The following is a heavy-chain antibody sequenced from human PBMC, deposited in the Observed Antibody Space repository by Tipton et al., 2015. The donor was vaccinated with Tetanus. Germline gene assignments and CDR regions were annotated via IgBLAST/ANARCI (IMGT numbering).Heavy chain of an antibody. V-gene: IGHV3-48*02. CDR2: ISSSGTTM. CDR1: GFNFKTLG. D-gene: IGHD6-25*01. Sequence: SVRLSCAASGFNFKTLGITWVRQAPGKGLEWISYISSSGTTMYYADSVKGRFTISRDNAKNSLFLQMNSLRDEDTAVYYCVNFAASWGQGALVTVSS. J-gene: IGHJ5*02. CDR3: VNFAAS.